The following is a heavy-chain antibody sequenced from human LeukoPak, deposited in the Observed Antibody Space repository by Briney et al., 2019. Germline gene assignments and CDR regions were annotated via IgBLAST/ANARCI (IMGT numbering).Heavy chain of an antibody. CDR1: GFTVSSNF. J-gene: IGHJ4*02. V-gene: IGHV3-53*01. Sequence: GGSLRLSCAASGFTVSSNFMSWVSQAPGKGMEWVSVIYSGGSTYYADSVKGRFSISRDHSKNTLYLQMNSLRAEDTAVYYCARDRHGDYWGQGTLVTVSS. CDR2: IYSGGST. CDR3: ARDRHGDY.